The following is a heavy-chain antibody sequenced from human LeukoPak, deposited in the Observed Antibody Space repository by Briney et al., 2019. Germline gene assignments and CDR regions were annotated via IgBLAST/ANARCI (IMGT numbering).Heavy chain of an antibody. Sequence: SQTLSLTCAVSGGSISSGGYSWSWIRQPPGKGLEWIGYIYHSGSTYYNPSLKSRVTISVDRSKNQFSLKLSSVTAADTAVYYCARGNGRTAVAGTRGDAFDIWGQGTMVTVSS. CDR1: GGSISSGGYS. CDR3: ARGNGRTAVAGTRGDAFDI. V-gene: IGHV4-30-2*01. CDR2: IYHSGST. D-gene: IGHD6-19*01. J-gene: IGHJ3*02.